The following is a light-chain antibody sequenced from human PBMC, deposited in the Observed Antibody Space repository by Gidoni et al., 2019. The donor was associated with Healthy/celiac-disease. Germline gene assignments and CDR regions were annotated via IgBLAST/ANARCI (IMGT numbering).Light chain of an antibody. CDR1: NIGSNS. CDR3: QVWDSSSDHYV. V-gene: IGLV3-21*02. CDR2: DDS. Sequence: SYVLPPPPSVSVAPGQTARITCGGNNIGSNSVPWYQQKPGQAPVLVVYDDSDRPSGIPERFSGSNSGNTATLTISRVEAGDEADYYCQVWDSSSDHYVFGTGTKVTVL. J-gene: IGLJ1*01.